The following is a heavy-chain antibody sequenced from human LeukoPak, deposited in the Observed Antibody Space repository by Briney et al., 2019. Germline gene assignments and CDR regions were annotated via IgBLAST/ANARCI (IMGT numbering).Heavy chain of an antibody. Sequence: GESLRISCKGSGYTFTNYWIGWVRQMPGKGLEWMAIIYPEDSDTKYSPSFQGQVTISADKSISTPFLQWSSLKASDTAIYYFRALQTAYDPVDSWAPGTLVTV. CDR3: RALQTAYDPVDS. V-gene: IGHV5-51*01. D-gene: IGHD2-21*02. CDR2: IYPEDSDT. J-gene: IGHJ4*02. CDR1: GYTFTNYW.